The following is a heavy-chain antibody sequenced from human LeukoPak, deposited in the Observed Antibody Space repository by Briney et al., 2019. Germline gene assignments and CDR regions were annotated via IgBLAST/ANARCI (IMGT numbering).Heavy chain of an antibody. CDR3: ARHEGSPDVLRYFDWLRRYWYFDL. D-gene: IGHD3-9*01. J-gene: IGHJ2*01. CDR1: GGSISSYY. Sequence: PSETLSLTCTVSGGSISSYYWSWIRQPPGKGLEWIGYIYYSGSTNYNPSLKSRVTISVDTFKNQFSLKLSSVTAADTAVYYCARHEGSPDVLRYFDWLRRYWYFDLWGRGTLVTVSS. CDR2: IYYSGST. V-gene: IGHV4-59*08.